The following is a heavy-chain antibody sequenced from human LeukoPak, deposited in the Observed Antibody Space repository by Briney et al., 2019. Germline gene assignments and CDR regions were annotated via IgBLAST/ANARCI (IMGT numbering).Heavy chain of an antibody. CDR1: GFTFNNYG. CDR2: IWYDGSNK. V-gene: IGHV3-33*01. J-gene: IGHJ6*02. Sequence: GGSLRLSCAASGFTFNNYGMHWVRQAPGKGLEWMALIWYDGSNKYYSDSVKGRFTISRDNSKNTLYLQMNSLRAEDTAVYYCSREYFDWSRNYYYGMDVWGQGTTVTVSS. CDR3: SREYFDWSRNYYYGMDV. D-gene: IGHD3-9*01.